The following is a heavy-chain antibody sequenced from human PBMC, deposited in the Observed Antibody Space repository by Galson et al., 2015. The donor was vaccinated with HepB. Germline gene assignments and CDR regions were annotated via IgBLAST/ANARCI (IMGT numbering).Heavy chain of an antibody. CDR1: GFSLSTSGMC. CDR3: ARMERGSYSYGMDV. V-gene: IGHV2-70*11. CDR2: IDWDDDK. D-gene: IGHD1-1*01. J-gene: IGHJ6*02. Sequence: PALVKPTQTLTLTCTLSGFSLSTSGMCVSWIRQPPGKALEWLARIDWDDDKYYSTSLKTRLTISKDTSKNQVVLTMTNMDPVDTATYYCARMERGSYSYGMDVWGQGTTVTVSS.